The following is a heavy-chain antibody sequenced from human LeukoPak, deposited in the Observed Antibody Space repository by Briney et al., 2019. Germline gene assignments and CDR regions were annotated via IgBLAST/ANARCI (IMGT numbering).Heavy chain of an antibody. Sequence: PSETLSLTCTVSGGSISSSRYYWNWIRQHPGKGLEWIGFIFYSGSTYYNPSLKSRLTISVDTSKNQFSLKLSSVTAADTAVYYCARHGGMGVVASFDYWGQGTLVTVSS. CDR2: IFYSGST. CDR3: ARHGGMGVVASFDY. D-gene: IGHD2-15*01. CDR1: GGSISSSRYY. V-gene: IGHV4-31*03. J-gene: IGHJ4*02.